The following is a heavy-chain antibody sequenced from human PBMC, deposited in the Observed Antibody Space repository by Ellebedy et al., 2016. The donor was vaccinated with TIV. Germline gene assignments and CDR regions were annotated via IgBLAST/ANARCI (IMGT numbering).Heavy chain of an antibody. CDR2: ISTTHGT. CDR3: ATQLWNTEF. Sequence: PGGSLRLSCAASGFTFSSYAMNWVRQAPGRGLEWVSSISTTHGTHYADSVKGRFTISRDNPKNTLYLQMNNVRVEDTAVYYCATQLWNTEFWGQGTPVIVSA. D-gene: IGHD5-18*01. V-gene: IGHV3-23*01. CDR1: GFTFSSYA. J-gene: IGHJ4*02.